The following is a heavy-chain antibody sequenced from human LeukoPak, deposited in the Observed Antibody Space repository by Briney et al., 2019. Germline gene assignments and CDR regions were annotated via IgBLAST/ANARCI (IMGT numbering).Heavy chain of an antibody. V-gene: IGHV4-34*01. CDR2: INHSGST. Sequence: SETLSLTCAVYGGSFSGYYWSWIRQPPGKGLEWIGEINHSGSTNYNPSLKSRVTISVDTSKNQFSLKLSSATAADTAVYYCVRGRIGMVPRIYSIYFDYWGQGTLVTVSS. D-gene: IGHD2-15*01. CDR3: VRGRIGMVPRIYSIYFDY. CDR1: GGSFSGYY. J-gene: IGHJ4*02.